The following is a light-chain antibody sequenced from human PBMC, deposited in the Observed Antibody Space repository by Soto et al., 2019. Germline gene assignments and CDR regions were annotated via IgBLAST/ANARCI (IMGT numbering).Light chain of an antibody. Sequence: KLPLSPSARSALGGAGGPISCRASQTISSWLAWYQQKPGKAPKLLIYAASSLQSGVPSRVSGSGSGTDFTLTSTRLQPDDFATYYWQQSYTTPLTFGQGTKVDIK. J-gene: IGKJ4*01. CDR1: QTISSW. CDR2: AAS. CDR3: QQSYTTPLT. V-gene: IGKV1-39*01.